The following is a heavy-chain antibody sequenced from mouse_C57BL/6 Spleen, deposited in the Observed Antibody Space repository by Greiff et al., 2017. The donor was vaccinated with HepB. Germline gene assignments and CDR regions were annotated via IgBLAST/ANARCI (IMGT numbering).Heavy chain of an antibody. Sequence: QVQLKQSGAELARPGASVKLSCKASGYTFTSYGISWVKQRTGQGLEWIGEIYPRSGNTYYNEKFKGKATLTADKSSSTAYMELRSLTSEDSAVYFCATDSSGFYAMDYWGQGTSVTVSS. CDR3: ATDSSGFYAMDY. V-gene: IGHV1-81*01. CDR2: IYPRSGNT. D-gene: IGHD3-2*02. J-gene: IGHJ4*01. CDR1: GYTFTSYG.